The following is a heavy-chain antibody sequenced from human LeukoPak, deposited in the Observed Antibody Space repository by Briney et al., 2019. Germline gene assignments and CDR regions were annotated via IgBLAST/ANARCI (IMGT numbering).Heavy chain of an antibody. J-gene: IGHJ4*02. CDR1: GFTFSSYA. D-gene: IGHD3-22*01. Sequence: GGSLRLSCAASGFTFSSYAMHWVRQAPGKGLEWVAVISYDGSNKYYADSVKGRFTISRDNSKNTLYLQMNSLRAEDTAVYYCARDLDYYDSNGYYYWGQGTLVTVSS. CDR3: ARDLDYYDSNGYYY. CDR2: ISYDGSNK. V-gene: IGHV3-30-3*01.